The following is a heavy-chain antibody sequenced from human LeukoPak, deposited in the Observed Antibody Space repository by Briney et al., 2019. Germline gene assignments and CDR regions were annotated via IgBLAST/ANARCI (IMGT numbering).Heavy chain of an antibody. D-gene: IGHD2-2*01. CDR2: IYPGDSDT. CDR1: GYRFTNYW. Sequence: GESLKISCKGSGYRFTNYWIGWVRQMPGKGLEWMGIIYPGDSDTRYNPSFQGQVTISADKAISTAYLQWNSLKASDTAMYFCARQLQGGYCSSTSCYYFDYWGQGTLVTVSS. V-gene: IGHV5-51*01. CDR3: ARQLQGGYCSSTSCYYFDY. J-gene: IGHJ4*02.